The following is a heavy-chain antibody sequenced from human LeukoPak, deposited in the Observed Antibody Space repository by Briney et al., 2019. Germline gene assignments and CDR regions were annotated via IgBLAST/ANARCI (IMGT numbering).Heavy chain of an antibody. D-gene: IGHD3-9*01. Sequence: SETLSLTCTVSGGSISSYYWGWIRQPPGKGLEWIGYIYTSGSTNYNPSLKSRVTISVGTSKNQFSLKLSSVTAADTAVYYCARTYTYYDILTGYRHDAFDIWGQGTMVTVSS. V-gene: IGHV4-4*09. CDR2: IYTSGST. CDR3: ARTYTYYDILTGYRHDAFDI. CDR1: GGSISSYY. J-gene: IGHJ3*02.